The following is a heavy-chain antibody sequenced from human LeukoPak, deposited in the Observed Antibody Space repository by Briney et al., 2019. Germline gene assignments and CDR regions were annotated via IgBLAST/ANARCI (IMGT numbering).Heavy chain of an antibody. CDR1: GYTFTSYG. D-gene: IGHD5-12*01. J-gene: IGHJ4*02. CDR2: ISAYNGNT. CDR3: ARHGGYSGYEYYFDY. V-gene: IGHV1-18*01. Sequence: RWASVKVSCKASGYTFTSYGISWVRQAPGQGLEWMGWISAYNGNTNYAQKLQGRVTMTTDTSTSTAYMELRSLRSDDTAVYYCARHGGYSGYEYYFDYWGQGTLVTVSS.